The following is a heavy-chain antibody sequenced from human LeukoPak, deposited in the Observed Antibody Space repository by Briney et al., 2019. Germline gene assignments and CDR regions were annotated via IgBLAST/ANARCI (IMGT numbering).Heavy chain of an antibody. CDR1: GFAFSDYY. Sequence: KPGGSLRLSCAASGFAFSDYYMSWIRQAPGKGLEWVSYISSSSSYTNYADSVKGRFTISRDNAKNSLYLQMNSLRAEDTAVYYCGGRIAGGGAKPRAIDIRGQGTMVTVSS. D-gene: IGHD6-13*01. CDR2: ISSSSSYT. J-gene: IGHJ3*02. CDR3: GGRIAGGGAKPRAIDI. V-gene: IGHV3-11*06.